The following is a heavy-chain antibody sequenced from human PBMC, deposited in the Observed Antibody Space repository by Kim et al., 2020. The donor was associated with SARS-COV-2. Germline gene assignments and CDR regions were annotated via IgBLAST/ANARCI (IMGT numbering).Heavy chain of an antibody. V-gene: IGHV4-39*07. D-gene: IGHD2-2*01. CDR3: ARDLGKYQLLTNWFDP. CDR1: GGSISSSSYY. CDR2: IYYSGST. J-gene: IGHJ5*02. Sequence: SETLSLTCTVSGGSISSSSYYWGWIRQPPGKGLEWIGSIYYSGSTYYNPSLKSRVTISVDTSKNQFSLKLSSVTAADTAVYYCARDLGKYQLLTNWFDP.